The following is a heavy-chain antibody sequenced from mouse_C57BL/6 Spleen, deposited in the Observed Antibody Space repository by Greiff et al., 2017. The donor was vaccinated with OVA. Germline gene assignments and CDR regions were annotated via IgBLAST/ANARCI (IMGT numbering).Heavy chain of an antibody. CDR2: IDPENGDT. J-gene: IGHJ3*01. CDR3: TPFDGYYSWFAY. CDR1: GFNIKDDY. D-gene: IGHD2-3*01. V-gene: IGHV14-4*01. Sequence: VQLQQSGAELVRPGASVKLSCTASGFNIKDDYMHWVKQRPEQGLEWIGWIDPENGDTEYASKFQGKATITADPSSNTAYLQLSSLTSEDTAVYYCTPFDGYYSWFAYWGQGTLVTVSA.